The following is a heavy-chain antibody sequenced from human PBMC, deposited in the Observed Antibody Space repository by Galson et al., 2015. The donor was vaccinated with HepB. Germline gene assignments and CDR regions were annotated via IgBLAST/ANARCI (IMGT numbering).Heavy chain of an antibody. CDR2: IYYSGST. J-gene: IGHJ4*02. D-gene: IGHD3-3*01. Sequence: LSLTCTVSGGSISSSTYYWGWIRQPPGKGLEWIGSIYYSGSTYYIPSLKSRVAISVDTSKNQFSLRLSSVTAADTAVYYCARVRNGDEVDDFWSRYFDHSFDYWGQGTLVTVSS. CDR3: ARVRNGDEVDDFWSRYFDHSFDY. V-gene: IGHV4-39*07. CDR1: GGSISSSTYY.